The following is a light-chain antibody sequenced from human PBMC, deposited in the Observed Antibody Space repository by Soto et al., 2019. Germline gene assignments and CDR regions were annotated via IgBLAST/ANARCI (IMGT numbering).Light chain of an antibody. V-gene: IGKV1-5*03. J-gene: IGKJ2*02. CDR1: QSISTW. CDR3: QQYNIYSRT. Sequence: DIQMTQSPSTLSASVGDRVTITCRASQSISTWLAWYQHKPGKAPKLLIYQASSLEGGVPSRFSGSGSGTEFTLTISSLRPDDFATYYCQQYNIYSRTFGQGTKVETK. CDR2: QAS.